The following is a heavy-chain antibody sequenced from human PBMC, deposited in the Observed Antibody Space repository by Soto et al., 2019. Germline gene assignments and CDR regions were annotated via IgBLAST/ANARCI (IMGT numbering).Heavy chain of an antibody. CDR3: ARARRGIVVVTANWFDP. D-gene: IGHD2-21*02. V-gene: IGHV1-18*01. J-gene: IGHJ5*02. CDR2: ISAYNGNT. Sequence: GASVKVSCKASGYTFTSYGISWVRQAPGQGLEWMGWISAYNGNTNYAQKLQGRVTMTTDTSTSTAYMELRSLRSDDTAVYYCARARRGIVVVTANWFDPWGQGTLVTVSS. CDR1: GYTFTSYG.